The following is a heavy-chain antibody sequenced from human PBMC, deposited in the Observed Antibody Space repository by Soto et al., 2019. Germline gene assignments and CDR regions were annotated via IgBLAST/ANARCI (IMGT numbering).Heavy chain of an antibody. D-gene: IGHD3-16*01. CDR3: AKDLDSPRAWGAPRLGSY. CDR2: ISGSGGST. J-gene: IGHJ4*02. V-gene: IGHV3-23*01. Sequence: GGSLRLSCAASGFTFSSYAMSWVRQAPGKGLEWVSAISGSGGSTYYADSVKGRFTISRDNSKNTLYLQMNSLRAEDTAVYYCAKDLDSPRAWGAPRLGSYWGQGTLVTVSS. CDR1: GFTFSSYA.